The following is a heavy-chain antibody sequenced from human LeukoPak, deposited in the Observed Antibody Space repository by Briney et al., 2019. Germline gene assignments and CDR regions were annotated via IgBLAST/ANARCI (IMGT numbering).Heavy chain of an antibody. CDR1: GYTFTGYY. V-gene: IGHV1-2*06. CDR3: ARVGYYESSGYYEY. D-gene: IGHD3-22*01. J-gene: IGHJ4*02. Sequence: ASVKVSCKASGYTFTGYYMHWVRQAPGQGLEWVGRINPNSGGTNYAQKFQGRVTMTRDTSISAAYMELNTLRSDDTAVYYCARVGYYESSGYYEYWGQGTLVAVSS. CDR2: INPNSGGT.